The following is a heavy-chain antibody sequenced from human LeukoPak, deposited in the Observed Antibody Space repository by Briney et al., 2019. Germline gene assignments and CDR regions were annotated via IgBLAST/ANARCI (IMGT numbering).Heavy chain of an antibody. CDR2: ISGFIGTT. V-gene: IGHV1-18*01. Sequence: ASVRVSCKASGYTFTIYGMSWVRQAPGQRLEWMGWISGFIGTTNYAQKFQGRLSMTIDTSTNTTYMDLRTVTSDDTAIYYCARALPGAATAHNWFDPWGQGTLVTVSS. CDR1: GYTFTIYG. J-gene: IGHJ5*02. CDR3: ARALPGAATAHNWFDP. D-gene: IGHD1-26*01.